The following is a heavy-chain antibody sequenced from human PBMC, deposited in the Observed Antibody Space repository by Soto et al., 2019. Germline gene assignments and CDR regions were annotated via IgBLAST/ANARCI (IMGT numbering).Heavy chain of an antibody. J-gene: IGHJ4*02. CDR1: GGSLSTNP. CDR3: ASRDSGGFDRFFDS. Sequence: QVQLVQSGTEVKKPGSSVKVSCKASGGSLSTNPISWVRQAPGQGLEWMGGTGSGTGPGNHAQTFQGRLTVPADKSTSTVYMELTNLSSEDRAVYYCASRDSGGFDRFFDSWGQGTLVTVSS. D-gene: IGHD2-15*01. V-gene: IGHV1-69*06. CDR2: TGSGTGPG.